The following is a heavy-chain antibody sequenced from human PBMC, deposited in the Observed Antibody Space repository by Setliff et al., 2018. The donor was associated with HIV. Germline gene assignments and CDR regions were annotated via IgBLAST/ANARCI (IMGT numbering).Heavy chain of an antibody. CDR1: GGSISSGSYY. J-gene: IGHJ6*02. D-gene: IGHD3-10*01. CDR3: VREGGRITMVRGVPSGGLDV. Sequence: SETLSLTCTVSGGSISSGSYYWSWIRQPAGKGLEWIGRIYYSGSTNYNPSLRSRVAISVDTSKNHFSLNLSSVTAADTAVYYCVREGGRITMVRGVPSGGLDVWGQGTTVTVSS. CDR2: IYYSGST. V-gene: IGHV4-61*02.